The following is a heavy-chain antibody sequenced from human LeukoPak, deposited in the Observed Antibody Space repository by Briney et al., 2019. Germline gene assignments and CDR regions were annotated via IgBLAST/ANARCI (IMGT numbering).Heavy chain of an antibody. CDR2: IPNDGSRK. Sequence: PGGSLRLSCAPSGFTFSRHGMHWVRQAPGKGLEWVAIIPNDGSRKYYAHSVEGRFTISRDNSKNTLYLQMDSLRAEGTAVYYCARDRAWNYFDYWGQGTLVTVSS. CDR1: GFTFSRHG. CDR3: ARDRAWNYFDY. J-gene: IGHJ4*02. D-gene: IGHD3-3*01. V-gene: IGHV3-30*03.